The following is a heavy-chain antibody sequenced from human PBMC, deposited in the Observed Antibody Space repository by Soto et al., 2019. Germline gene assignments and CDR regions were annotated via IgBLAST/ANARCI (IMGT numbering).Heavy chain of an antibody. Sequence: SLKISCAASGFTFDDYAMHWVRQAPGKGLEWVSGISWNSGSIGYADSVKGRFTISRDNAKNSLYLQMNSLRAEDTALYYCAKAHTRGYYDSSGYSYYYYGMDVWGQGTTVTVSS. CDR3: AKAHTRGYYDSSGYSYYYYGMDV. D-gene: IGHD3-22*01. J-gene: IGHJ6*02. V-gene: IGHV3-9*01. CDR2: ISWNSGSI. CDR1: GFTFDDYA.